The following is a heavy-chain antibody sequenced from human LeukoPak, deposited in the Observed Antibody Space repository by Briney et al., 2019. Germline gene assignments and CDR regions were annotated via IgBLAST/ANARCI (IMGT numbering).Heavy chain of an antibody. CDR3: ARANDLGPDAFDI. CDR2: INAGNGNT. J-gene: IGHJ3*02. D-gene: IGHD2-21*02. Sequence: GASVKVSCKASGYTFASYAMHWVRQAPGQGLEWMGWINAGNGNTKYSQKFQGRVTITRDTSASTAYMELSSLRSEDTAVYYCARANDLGPDAFDIWGQGTMVNVSS. CDR1: GYTFASYA. V-gene: IGHV1-3*01.